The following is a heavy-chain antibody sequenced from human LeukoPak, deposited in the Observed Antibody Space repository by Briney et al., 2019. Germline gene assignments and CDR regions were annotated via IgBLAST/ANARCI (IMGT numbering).Heavy chain of an antibody. V-gene: IGHV4-39*07. CDR3: AREDHYDILTGYYPPYFDY. CDR2: IYYSGST. D-gene: IGHD3-9*01. CDR1: GGSISSSSYY. J-gene: IGHJ4*02. Sequence: SETLSLTCTVSGGSISSSSYYWGWIRQPPGKGLEWIGSIYYSGSTYYNPSLKSRVTISVDTSKNQFSLKLSSVTAADTAVYYCAREDHYDILTGYYPPYFDYWGQGTLVTVSS.